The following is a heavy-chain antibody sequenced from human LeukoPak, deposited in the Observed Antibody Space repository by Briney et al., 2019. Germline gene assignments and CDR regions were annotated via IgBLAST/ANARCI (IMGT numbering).Heavy chain of an antibody. CDR2: IKQDGSEK. D-gene: IGHD6-19*01. Sequence: PGGSLRLSCAASGFTFSSYWMSWVRQAPGKGLEWVANIKQDGSEKYYVDSVKGRFTISRDNAKNSLYLQMNSLRAEDTAVYYCARERAVAAHNWFDPWGQGTLLTVSS. J-gene: IGHJ5*02. CDR1: GFTFSSYW. CDR3: ARERAVAAHNWFDP. V-gene: IGHV3-7*01.